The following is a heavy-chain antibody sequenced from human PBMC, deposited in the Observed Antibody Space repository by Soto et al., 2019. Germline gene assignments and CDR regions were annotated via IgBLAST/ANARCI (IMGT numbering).Heavy chain of an antibody. CDR3: ARMSMITFGGLLDY. D-gene: IGHD3-16*01. CDR1: RFTFSSEA. Sequence: QVQLVESGGGVVQPGRSLRLSCAASRFTFSSEAMHWVRQAPGKGLEWVAVISYDGSNKYYADSVKGRFTISRDNSKNTLYLQMNSLRAEDTAVYYCARMSMITFGGLLDYWGQGTLVTVSS. V-gene: IGHV3-30-3*01. J-gene: IGHJ4*02. CDR2: ISYDGSNK.